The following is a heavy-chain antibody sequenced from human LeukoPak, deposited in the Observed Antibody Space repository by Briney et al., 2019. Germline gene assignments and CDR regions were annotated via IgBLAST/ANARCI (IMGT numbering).Heavy chain of an antibody. CDR3: AKEIWPTVTIPGWTYFDY. V-gene: IGHV3-30*02. CDR2: IRYDGSNK. J-gene: IGHJ4*02. CDR1: AFTFSTYG. D-gene: IGHD4-17*01. Sequence: PGGSLRLSCAASAFTFSTYGMHWVRQAPGKGLEWVAFIRYDGSNKYYADSVLGRFTISRDNSKTTLSLQMNSLRAEDTAVYYCAKEIWPTVTIPGWTYFDYWGQGSLVTVSS.